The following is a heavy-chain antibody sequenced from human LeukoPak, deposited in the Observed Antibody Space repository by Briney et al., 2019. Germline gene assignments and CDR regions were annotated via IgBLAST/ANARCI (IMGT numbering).Heavy chain of an antibody. CDR2: ISGSGGST. CDR3: AKVPSYAYDSSGSDFDY. D-gene: IGHD3-22*01. J-gene: IGHJ4*02. Sequence: GGSLRLSCAASGFTFINCAMSWVRQAPGKGLEWVSAISGSGGSTYYADSVKGRFSISRDNSKNTLYLQMDSLRAEDTAVYYCAKVPSYAYDSSGSDFDYWGQGTLVTVSS. V-gene: IGHV3-23*01. CDR1: GFTFINCA.